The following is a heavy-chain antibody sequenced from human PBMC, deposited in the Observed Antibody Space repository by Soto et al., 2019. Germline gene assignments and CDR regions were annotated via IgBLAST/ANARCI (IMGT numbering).Heavy chain of an antibody. V-gene: IGHV1-69*01. CDR1: GGTFSSYA. D-gene: IGHD3-9*01. CDR3: ARDLAGYYGDYYGMDV. J-gene: IGHJ6*02. Sequence: QVQLVQSGAEVKKPGSSVKVSCKASGGTFSSYAISWVRQAPGQGLEWMGGIIPIFGTANYAQKFQGRVTITADESTSTAYMELGSLRSEDTAVYYCARDLAGYYGDYYGMDVWGQGTTVTVSS. CDR2: IIPIFGTA.